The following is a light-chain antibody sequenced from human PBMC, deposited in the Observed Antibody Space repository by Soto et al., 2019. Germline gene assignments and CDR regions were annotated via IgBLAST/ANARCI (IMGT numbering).Light chain of an antibody. CDR1: SGYSNYK. V-gene: IGLV9-49*01. J-gene: IGLJ2*01. Sequence: QPLLTQPPSASASLGASVTLTCTLSSGYSNYKVDWYQQRPGKGPRFVMRVGTGGIVGSKGDGIPDRFSVLASGLNRYLTIKNIQEEDESDYHCGTDHGSGSYFVVVFGGGTKLTVL. CDR3: GTDHGSGSYFVVV. CDR2: VGTGGIVG.